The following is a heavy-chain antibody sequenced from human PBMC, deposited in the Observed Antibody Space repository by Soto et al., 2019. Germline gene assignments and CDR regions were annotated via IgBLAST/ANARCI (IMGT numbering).Heavy chain of an antibody. Sequence: ASVKVSCKTSGYTFTDFYMHWVRQAPGQGLEWMGWINPNSGGTKYAQNFQGWVTMTRDTSISTAYMELSRLRSDDTAVYYCARDRECGSDYGPKDSFDRWGQGSMVVV. CDR1: GYTFTDFY. CDR3: ARDRECGSDYGPKDSFDR. CDR2: INPNSGGT. D-gene: IGHD1-26*01. J-gene: IGHJ3*02. V-gene: IGHV1-2*04.